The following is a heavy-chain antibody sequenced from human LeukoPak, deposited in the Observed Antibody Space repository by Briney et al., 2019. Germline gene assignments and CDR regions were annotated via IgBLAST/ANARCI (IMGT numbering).Heavy chain of an antibody. D-gene: IGHD2-15*01. Sequence: PGRSLRLSCAASGFTFSSYAMHRVRQAPGKGLEWVAVISYDGSNKYYADSVKGRFTISRDNSKNTLYLQMNSLRAEDTAVYYCARDGGLDYWGQGTLVTVSS. CDR2: ISYDGSNK. CDR1: GFTFSSYA. CDR3: ARDGGLDY. V-gene: IGHV3-30-3*01. J-gene: IGHJ4*02.